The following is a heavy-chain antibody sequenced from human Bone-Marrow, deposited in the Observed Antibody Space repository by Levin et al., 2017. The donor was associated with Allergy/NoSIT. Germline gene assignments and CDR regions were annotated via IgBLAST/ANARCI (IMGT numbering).Heavy chain of an antibody. CDR3: ARGIGRYYYGSGSLNWFDP. J-gene: IGHJ5*02. D-gene: IGHD3-10*01. CDR1: GYTFTSYY. V-gene: IGHV1-46*01. CDR2: INPSGGST. Sequence: GESLKISCKASGYTFTSYYMHWVRQAPGQGLEWMGIINPSGGSTSYAQKFQGRVTMTRDTSTSTVYMELSSLRSEDTAVYYCARGIGRYYYGSGSLNWFDPWGQGTLVTVSS.